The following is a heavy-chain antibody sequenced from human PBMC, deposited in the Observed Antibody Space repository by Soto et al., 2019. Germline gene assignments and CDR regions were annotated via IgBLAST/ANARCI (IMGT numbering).Heavy chain of an antibody. CDR1: GASISSGDHY. D-gene: IGHD3-16*01. Sequence: QVQLRESGPGLVEPSQTLSLTCTVSGASISSGDHYWSWIRQTPGKGLEWIGYSFYAGTTYYNPSLKSRVTISGDTSKNQFSLKLSSVTAADTALYYCARFGRGRFDSWGQGTLVTVSS. CDR3: ARFGRGRFDS. CDR2: SFYAGTT. V-gene: IGHV4-30-4*01. J-gene: IGHJ4*02.